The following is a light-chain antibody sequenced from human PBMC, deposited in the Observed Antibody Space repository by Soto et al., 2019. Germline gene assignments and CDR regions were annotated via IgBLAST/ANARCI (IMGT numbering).Light chain of an antibody. J-gene: IGLJ2*01. V-gene: IGLV1-40*01. CDR2: GNS. CDR3: QPCVSSLNAV. Sequence: QSVLTQPPSVAGAPGQRCTISCTGSSSNIGAGDDVHWYQQLPGTAPKLLIYGNSNRPSGVPDRFSGSKSGTSASLAITGQQVEDEAAYSCQPCVSSLNAVFGGGTQLTVL. CDR1: SSNIGAGDD.